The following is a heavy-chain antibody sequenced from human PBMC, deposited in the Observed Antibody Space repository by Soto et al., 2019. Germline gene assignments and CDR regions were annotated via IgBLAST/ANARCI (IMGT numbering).Heavy chain of an antibody. Sequence: QVQLVESGGGVVQPGRSLRLSCAASGFTFSSYGMHWVRQAPGKGLEWVAVIWYDGSNKYYADSVKGRFTISRDNSKNTLDLQINSLRAEDRAVYCCARDPGPSALQWFGELLLGGRADWYFDLWGRGTLVTVSS. D-gene: IGHD3-10*01. CDR3: ARDPGPSALQWFGELLLGGRADWYFDL. J-gene: IGHJ2*01. CDR1: GFTFSSYG. V-gene: IGHV3-33*01. CDR2: IWYDGSNK.